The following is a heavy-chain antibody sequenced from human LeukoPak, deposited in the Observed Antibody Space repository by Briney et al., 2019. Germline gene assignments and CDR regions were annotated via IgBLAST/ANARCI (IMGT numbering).Heavy chain of an antibody. CDR1: GYTFSSYA. J-gene: IGHJ6*02. V-gene: IGHV1-3*01. D-gene: IGHD2-15*01. CDR3: ARGTDCTGGSCSYYGMDV. Sequence: ASVKVSCKGSGYTFSSYAIHWVRQAPGQRLEWMGWINAGNGDTKYSQKFQGRVTITRDTSATTAYMELSSLRSEDTAVYYCARGTDCTGGSCSYYGMDVWGQGTTVTVSS. CDR2: INAGNGDT.